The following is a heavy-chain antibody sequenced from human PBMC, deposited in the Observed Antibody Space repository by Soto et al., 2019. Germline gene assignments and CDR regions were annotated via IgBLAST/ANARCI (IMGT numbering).Heavy chain of an antibody. Sequence: PSETLSLTCTVSGGSISSSGYYWSWIRQHPGKGLEWIGYIYYSGSTYYNPSLKSRVSISIATSKNQFSLKLTSVTVADTAVYYCARSSGRTNYYFDYWGQGTLVTVSS. J-gene: IGHJ4*02. CDR1: GGSISSSGYY. V-gene: IGHV4-31*03. CDR2: IYYSGST. D-gene: IGHD6-19*01. CDR3: ARSSGRTNYYFDY.